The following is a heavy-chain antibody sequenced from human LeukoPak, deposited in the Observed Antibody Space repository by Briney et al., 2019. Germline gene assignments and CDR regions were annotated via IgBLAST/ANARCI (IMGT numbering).Heavy chain of an antibody. D-gene: IGHD3-10*01. Sequence: PGGSLRLSCAASGFTVSSNYMSWVRQAPGKGLEWVSVIYSGGSIYYADSVKGRFTISRDNSKNTLYLQMNSLRAEDTAVYYCARGDPFGSGPSPAYFDYWGQGTLVTVSS. V-gene: IGHV3-53*01. CDR3: ARGDPFGSGPSPAYFDY. CDR2: IYSGGSI. CDR1: GFTVSSNY. J-gene: IGHJ4*02.